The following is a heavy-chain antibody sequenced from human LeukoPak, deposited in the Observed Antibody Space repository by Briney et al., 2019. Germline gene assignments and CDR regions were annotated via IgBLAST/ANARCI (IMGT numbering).Heavy chain of an antibody. J-gene: IGHJ4*02. CDR1: GGTFSSYA. V-gene: IGHV1-69*06. Sequence: SVNVSCKSSGGTFSSYAISWVRQAPGQGLDRMGGIIPIFGTANYAQKFQGRVTITADKSTSTAYMELSSLRSEDTAVYYCARGIYGSGSYFGYYFDYWGQGTLVTVS. D-gene: IGHD3-10*01. CDR2: IIPIFGTA. CDR3: ARGIYGSGSYFGYYFDY.